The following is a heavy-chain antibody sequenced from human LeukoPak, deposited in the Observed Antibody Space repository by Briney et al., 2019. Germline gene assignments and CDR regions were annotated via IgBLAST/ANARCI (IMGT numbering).Heavy chain of an antibody. D-gene: IGHD6-19*01. J-gene: IGHJ4*02. CDR3: AKRSAESSGYFNY. Sequence: GGSLRLSCAASGFTFSSYEMNWVRQAPGKGLEWVSSISSSSSYIYYADSVKGRFTISRDNAKNSLYLQMNSLRAEDTAVYYCAKRSAESSGYFNYWGQGILVTVSS. CDR2: ISSSSSYI. CDR1: GFTFSSYE. V-gene: IGHV3-21*04.